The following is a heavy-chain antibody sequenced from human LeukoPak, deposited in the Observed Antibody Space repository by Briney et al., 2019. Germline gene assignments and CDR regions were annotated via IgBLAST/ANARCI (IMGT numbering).Heavy chain of an antibody. D-gene: IGHD2-15*01. CDR1: GGSISSYY. CDR3: ARGFTRIFDY. CDR2: IYYSGST. Sequence: PSETLSLTCTVSGGSISSYYWSWTRQPPGRGLEWIGYIYYSGSTNYNPSLKSRVTISVDTSKNQFSLKLSSVTAADTAVYYCARGFTRIFDYWGQGTLVTVSS. V-gene: IGHV4-59*01. J-gene: IGHJ4*02.